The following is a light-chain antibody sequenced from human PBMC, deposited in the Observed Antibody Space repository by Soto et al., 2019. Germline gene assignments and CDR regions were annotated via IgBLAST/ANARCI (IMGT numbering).Light chain of an antibody. CDR2: AAS. Sequence: DIQMTQSPSSLSTSVGDRVTITCRASQAIGSYLAWYQQKPGKVPKLLIYAASTLQSGVPSRFSGSGSGTDFSLTINSLQPEDVATYHCQKYSGAPPTFGQGTKVEIK. CDR1: QAIGSY. V-gene: IGKV1-27*01. J-gene: IGKJ1*01. CDR3: QKYSGAPPT.